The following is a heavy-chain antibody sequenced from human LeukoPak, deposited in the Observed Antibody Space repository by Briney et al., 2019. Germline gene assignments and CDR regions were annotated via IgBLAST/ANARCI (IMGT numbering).Heavy chain of an antibody. Sequence: ASVKVSCKASGYTFTCYGISWVRQAPGQGLEWMGWISAYNGNTNYAQKLQGRVTMTTDTSTSTAYMELRSLRSDDTAVYYCASTPISAPTYYFDYWGQGTLVTVSS. CDR2: ISAYNGNT. D-gene: IGHD2-15*01. CDR3: ASTPISAPTYYFDY. V-gene: IGHV1-18*01. CDR1: GYTFTCYG. J-gene: IGHJ4*02.